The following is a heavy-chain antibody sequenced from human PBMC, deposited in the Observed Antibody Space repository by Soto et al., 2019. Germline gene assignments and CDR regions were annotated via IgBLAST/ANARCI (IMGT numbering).Heavy chain of an antibody. V-gene: IGHV3-21*01. Sequence: GGSLRLSCAASGFTFSSYSMNWVRQAPGKGLEWVSSISSSSYIYYADSVKGRFTISRDNAKNSLYLQMNSLRAEDTAVYYCAREYYSYYGMDVWGQGTTVTVSS. CDR3: AREYYSYYGMDV. CDR2: ISSSSYI. CDR1: GFTFSSYS. J-gene: IGHJ6*02.